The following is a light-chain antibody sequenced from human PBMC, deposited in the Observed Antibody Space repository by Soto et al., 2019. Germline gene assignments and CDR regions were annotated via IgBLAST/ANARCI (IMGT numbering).Light chain of an antibody. Sequence: QSALTQPASVSGSPGQSITISCTGTSSDVGSYNLVSWYQHHPGKAPKLMIYEVSKRPSGVSNRFSGSKSGNTASLTISGLHAEDEADYYCCSYVGSSTLVFGTGTKVTVL. CDR2: EVS. CDR3: CSYVGSSTLV. V-gene: IGLV2-23*02. J-gene: IGLJ1*01. CDR1: SSDVGSYNL.